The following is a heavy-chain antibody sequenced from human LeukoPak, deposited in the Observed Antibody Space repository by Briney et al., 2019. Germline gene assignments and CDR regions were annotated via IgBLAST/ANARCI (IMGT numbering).Heavy chain of an antibody. Sequence: PSETLSLTCTVSGGSISSYYWSWIRQPPGKGLEWNGYIYYSGSTNYNPSLKSRVTISVDTSKNQFSLKLSSVTAADTAVYYCARAPRYCSGGSCSDGGDAFDIWGQGTMVTVSS. D-gene: IGHD2-15*01. CDR1: GGSISSYY. V-gene: IGHV4-59*01. CDR2: IYYSGST. CDR3: ARAPRYCSGGSCSDGGDAFDI. J-gene: IGHJ3*02.